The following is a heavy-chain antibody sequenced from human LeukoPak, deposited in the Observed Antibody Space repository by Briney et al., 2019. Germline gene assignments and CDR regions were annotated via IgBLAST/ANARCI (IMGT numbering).Heavy chain of an antibody. CDR2: IYYSGST. CDR1: GGSISSGGYY. Sequence: SQTLSLTCTVSGGSISSGGYYWSWIRQHPGTGLEWIGYIYYSGSTYYNPSLKSRVTISVDTSKNQFSLKLSSVTAADTAVYYCARGNDYGDYYFDYWGQGTLVTVSS. CDR3: ARGNDYGDYYFDY. V-gene: IGHV4-31*03. J-gene: IGHJ4*02. D-gene: IGHD4-17*01.